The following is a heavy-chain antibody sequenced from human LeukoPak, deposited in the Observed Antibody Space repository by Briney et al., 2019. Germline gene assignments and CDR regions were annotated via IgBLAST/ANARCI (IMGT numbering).Heavy chain of an antibody. Sequence: ASVKVSCKASGYTFTSYDINWVRQATGQGLEWMGWMNPNSGNTGYAQKFQGRVTITRDTSISTAYMELSSLRSEDTAVYYCARGGSRRGLFGVVIKGPYYFDYWGQGTLVTVSS. CDR3: ARGGSRRGLFGVVIKGPYYFDY. V-gene: IGHV1-8*03. CDR1: GYTFTSYD. CDR2: MNPNSGNT. D-gene: IGHD3-3*01. J-gene: IGHJ4*02.